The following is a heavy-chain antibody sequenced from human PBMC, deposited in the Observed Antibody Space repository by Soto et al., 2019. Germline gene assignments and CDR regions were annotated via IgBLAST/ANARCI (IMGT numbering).Heavy chain of an antibody. J-gene: IGHJ4*02. V-gene: IGHV4-4*07. D-gene: IGHD3-16*01. CDR3: ARSLGSAAGWSFDV. CDR1: GGSMSDYF. Sequence: QVQLQESGPGLVTPSETLSLTCTVSGGSMSDYFWTWIRLPAGKRLEWIVRKSISGSTDYNPSLKGRASMSVDTSKNQFSLRLISVTAADTALYYCARSLGSAAGWSFDVWGQGILVTVSS. CDR2: KSISGST.